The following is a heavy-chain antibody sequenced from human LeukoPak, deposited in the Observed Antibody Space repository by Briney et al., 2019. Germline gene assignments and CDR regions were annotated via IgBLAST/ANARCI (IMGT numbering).Heavy chain of an antibody. D-gene: IGHD1-26*01. V-gene: IGHV3-23*01. CDR2: ISGSGGST. J-gene: IGHJ5*02. CDR3: ARVKWELLVPDWFDP. CDR1: GFTFSSYA. Sequence: GGSLRLSCAASGFTFSSYAMSWVRQAPGKGLEWVSAISGSGGSTYYADSVKGRFTISRDNSKNTLYLQMNSLRAEDTAVYYCARVKWELLVPDWFDPWGQGTLVTVSS.